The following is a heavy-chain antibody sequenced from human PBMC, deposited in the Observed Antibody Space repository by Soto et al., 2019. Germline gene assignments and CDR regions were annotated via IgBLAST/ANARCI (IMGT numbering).Heavy chain of an antibody. J-gene: IGHJ6*02. CDR3: ARDRSGSYYYYGMDV. D-gene: IGHD1-26*01. Sequence: SETLSLTCTVSGGSISSGDYYWSWIRQPPGKGLEWIGYIYYSGSTYYNPSLKSRVTISVDTSKNQFSLKLSSVTAADTAVYYCARDRSGSYYYYGMDVWGQGTTDTVSS. CDR1: GGSISSGDYY. V-gene: IGHV4-30-4*01. CDR2: IYYSGST.